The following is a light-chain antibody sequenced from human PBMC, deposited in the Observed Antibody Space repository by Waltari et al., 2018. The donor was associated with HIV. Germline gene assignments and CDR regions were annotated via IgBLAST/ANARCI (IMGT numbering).Light chain of an antibody. CDR2: DVS. CDR3: SSYTSSSTYYV. CDR1: SSDVVCYNS. Sequence: HSALTQPVSVSPCPGPSLTNSSPGPSSDVVCYNSASWYQQHPGKAPKLMISDVSNRPSGVSNRFSGSKSGNTASLTISGLQAEDEADYYCSSYTSSSTYYVFGTGTKVTVL. J-gene: IGLJ1*01. V-gene: IGLV2-14*03.